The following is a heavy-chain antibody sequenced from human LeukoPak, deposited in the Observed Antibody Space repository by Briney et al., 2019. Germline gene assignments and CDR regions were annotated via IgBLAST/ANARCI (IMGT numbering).Heavy chain of an antibody. Sequence: SETLSLTCTVSGGSVSDYYWSWIRQSPGKGLEWIGYIYYTGSTSYNPSLGSRVTMSADTSKNQFSLKLSSVTAADTAVYYCASRKLGNDYWGQGTLVTVSS. J-gene: IGHJ4*02. CDR1: GGSVSDYY. D-gene: IGHD7-27*01. V-gene: IGHV4-59*02. CDR2: IYYTGST. CDR3: ASRKLGNDY.